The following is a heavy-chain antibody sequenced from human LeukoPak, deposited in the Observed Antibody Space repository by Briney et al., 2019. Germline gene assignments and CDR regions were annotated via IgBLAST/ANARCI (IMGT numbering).Heavy chain of an antibody. Sequence: GGSLRLSCAASGFTVSSNYMSWVRQAPGKGLEWVSVIYSGGSTYYADSVKGRFTISRHNSKNTLYLQMNSLGAEDTAVYYCARHLLDYTLDYWGQGTLVTVSS. D-gene: IGHD4-11*01. CDR3: ARHLLDYTLDY. V-gene: IGHV3-53*04. CDR2: IYSGGST. CDR1: GFTVSSNY. J-gene: IGHJ4*02.